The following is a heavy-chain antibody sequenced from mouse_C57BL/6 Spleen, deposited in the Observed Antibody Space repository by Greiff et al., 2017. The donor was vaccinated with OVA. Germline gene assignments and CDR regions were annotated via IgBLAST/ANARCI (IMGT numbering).Heavy chain of an antibody. J-gene: IGHJ4*01. CDR1: GYAFSSYW. Sequence: VQLQQSGAELVKPGASVKISCKASGYAFSSYWMNWVKQRPGKGLEWIGQIYPGDGDTNYNGKFKGKATLTADKSSSTAYMQLSSLTSEDSAVYFCARSYYGNYEGYYAMDYWGQGTSVTVSS. CDR3: ARSYYGNYEGYYAMDY. V-gene: IGHV1-80*01. CDR2: IYPGDGDT. D-gene: IGHD2-10*01.